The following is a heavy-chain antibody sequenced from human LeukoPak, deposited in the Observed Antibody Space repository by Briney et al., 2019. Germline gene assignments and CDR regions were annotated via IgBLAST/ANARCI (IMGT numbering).Heavy chain of an antibody. Sequence: SETLSLTCTVSGGSISSYYWSWIRQPAGKGLEWIGRIYTSGSTNYNASLKSRVSVSVDTSKNQFSLKLSSVTAADTAVYYCARSSSLVTTMDYWGQGTLVTVSS. J-gene: IGHJ4*02. V-gene: IGHV4-4*07. CDR2: IYTSGST. D-gene: IGHD4-17*01. CDR3: ARSSSLVTTMDY. CDR1: GGSISSYY.